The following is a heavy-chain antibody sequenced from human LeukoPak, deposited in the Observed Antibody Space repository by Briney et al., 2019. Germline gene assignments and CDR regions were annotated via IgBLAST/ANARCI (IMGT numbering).Heavy chain of an antibody. D-gene: IGHD3-9*01. CDR1: GGSISTYY. CDR2: IYYSGST. CDR3: ARGQLRYFDWLLHNWYFDL. Sequence: KTSETLSLTCTVSGGSISTYYWSWIRQPPGKGLEWIGYIYYSGSTNYNPSLKSRVTMSVDTSKNQFSLKLSSVTAADTAVYYCARGQLRYFDWLLHNWYFDLWGRGTLVTVSS. V-gene: IGHV4-59*12. J-gene: IGHJ2*01.